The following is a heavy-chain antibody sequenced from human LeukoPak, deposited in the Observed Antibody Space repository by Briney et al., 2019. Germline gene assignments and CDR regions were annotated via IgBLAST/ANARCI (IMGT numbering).Heavy chain of an antibody. CDR1: GFTFSIYS. D-gene: IGHD6-13*01. CDR3: ARGIAGNY. CDR2: ISSSSSYI. Sequence: GGSPRLSCAASGFTFSIYSMNWVRQAPGKGLEWVSSISSSSSYIYYADSVKGRFTISRDNAKNSLYLQMNSLGAEDTAVYYCARGIAGNYWGQGTLVTVSS. J-gene: IGHJ4*02. V-gene: IGHV3-21*01.